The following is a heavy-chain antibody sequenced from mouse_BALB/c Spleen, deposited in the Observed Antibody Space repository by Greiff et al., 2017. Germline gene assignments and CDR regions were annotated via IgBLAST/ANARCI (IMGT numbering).Heavy chain of an antibody. CDR2: IRNKANGYTT. Sequence: EVHLVESGGGLVQPGGSLRLSCATSGFTFTDYYMSWVRQPPGKALEWLGFIRNKANGYTTEYSASVKGRFTISRDNSQSILYLQMNTLRAEDSATYYCARDEALLWYYGAMDYWGQGTSVTVSS. CDR3: ARDEALLWYYGAMDY. V-gene: IGHV7-3*02. D-gene: IGHD1-1*01. CDR1: GFTFTDYY. J-gene: IGHJ4*01.